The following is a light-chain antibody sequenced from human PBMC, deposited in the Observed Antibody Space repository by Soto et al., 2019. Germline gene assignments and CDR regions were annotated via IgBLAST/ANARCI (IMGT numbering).Light chain of an antibody. J-gene: IGLJ2*01. CDR3: SSYAGSNNGDVV. Sequence: QSALTQPPSASGSPGQSVTISCTGTSSDVGGYNYVSWYQQHPGKAPKLMIYEVSKRPSGVPDRFSGSKSGNTASLTVSGLQAEDEADYYCSSYAGSNNGDVVFVGGTKLTVL. CDR1: SSDVGGYNY. CDR2: EVS. V-gene: IGLV2-8*01.